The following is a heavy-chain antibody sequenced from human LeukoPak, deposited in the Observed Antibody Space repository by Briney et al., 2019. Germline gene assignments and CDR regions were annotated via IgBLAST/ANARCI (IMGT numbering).Heavy chain of an antibody. D-gene: IGHD2-2*01. CDR1: GYTFTGYY. J-gene: IGHJ6*03. CDR3: ARVDVVPAAMSLGYYYMDV. Sequence: ASVKVSCKASGYTFTGYYMHWVRQAPGQGLEWMGWINPNSGGTNYAQKFQGRVTMTRDTSISTAYMELSRLRSDDTAVYYCARVDVVPAAMSLGYYYMDVWGKGTTVTISS. CDR2: INPNSGGT. V-gene: IGHV1-2*02.